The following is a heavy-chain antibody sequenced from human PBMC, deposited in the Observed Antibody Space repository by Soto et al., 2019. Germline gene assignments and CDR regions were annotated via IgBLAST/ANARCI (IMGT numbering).Heavy chain of an antibody. V-gene: IGHV1-8*01. Sequence: QVQLVQSGAEVKKPGASVKVSCKASGYTFTSYDINWVRQATGQGLEWMGWMNPNSGNTGYAQKFQGRVTMTRNTSISTAYMELSSLRSEDTAVYYCARRGSPSYYSYYYMDVWGKGTTVTVSS. CDR2: MNPNSGNT. CDR1: GYTFTSYD. D-gene: IGHD3-10*01. J-gene: IGHJ6*03. CDR3: ARRGSPSYYSYYYMDV.